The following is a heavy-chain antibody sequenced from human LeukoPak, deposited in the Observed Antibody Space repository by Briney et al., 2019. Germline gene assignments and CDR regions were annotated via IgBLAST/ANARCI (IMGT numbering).Heavy chain of an antibody. V-gene: IGHV3-30*02. D-gene: IGHD3-22*01. CDR2: IRYDGSNK. CDR3: ARGRGINGYYYGGLDY. J-gene: IGHJ4*02. CDR1: GFTFSSYG. Sequence: QSGGSLRLSCAASGFTFSSYGMHWVRQAPGKGLEWVAFIRYDGSNKYYADSVKGRFTISRDNSKNTLYLQMNSLRAEDTAVYYCARGRGINGYYYGGLDYWGQGALVTVSS.